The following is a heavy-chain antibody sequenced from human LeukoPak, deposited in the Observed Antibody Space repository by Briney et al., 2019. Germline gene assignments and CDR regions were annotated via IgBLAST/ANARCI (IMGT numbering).Heavy chain of an antibody. V-gene: IGHV4-39*01. J-gene: IGHJ4*02. Sequence: ETLSLTCTVSGGSISSNSYYWGWIRQPPGKGLEWIGSIYYSGSTYYNPSLKSRVTISVDTSKNQFSLKLSSVTAADTAVYYCARHSSGWYWFDFWGQGTLVTVSS. D-gene: IGHD6-19*01. CDR2: IYYSGST. CDR3: ARHSSGWYWFDF. CDR1: GGSISSNSYY.